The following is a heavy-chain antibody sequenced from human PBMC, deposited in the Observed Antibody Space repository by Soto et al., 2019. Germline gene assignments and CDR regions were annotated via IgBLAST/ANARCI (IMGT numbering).Heavy chain of an antibody. CDR2: TYYRSKWYN. Sequence: SQTLSLTCAISGDSVSSNSAAWNWIRQSQSRGLECLGRTYYRSKWYNDYAISVKSRITISPDTSKNQFSLQLNSVTPEDTAVYYCARGVAGTGFDYWGQGTLVTVSS. CDR1: GDSVSSNSAA. J-gene: IGHJ4*02. D-gene: IGHD6-19*01. V-gene: IGHV6-1*01. CDR3: ARGVAGTGFDY.